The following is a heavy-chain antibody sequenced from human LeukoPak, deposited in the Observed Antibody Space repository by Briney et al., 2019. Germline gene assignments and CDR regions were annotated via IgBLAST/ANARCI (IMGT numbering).Heavy chain of an antibody. V-gene: IGHV3-23*01. CDR1: GFTFSSYW. D-gene: IGHD2-15*01. Sequence: GGSLRLSCAASGFTFSSYWMHWVRQAPGKGLEWVSAISGSGGSTYYADSVKGRFTISRDNSKNTLYLQMDSLRAEDTAVYYCAKDQDIVVVVAAQGWFDPWGQGTLVTVSS. J-gene: IGHJ5*02. CDR2: ISGSGGST. CDR3: AKDQDIVVVVAAQGWFDP.